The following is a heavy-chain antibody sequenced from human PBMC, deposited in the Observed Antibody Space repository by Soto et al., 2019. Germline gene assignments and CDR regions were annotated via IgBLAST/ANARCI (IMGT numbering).Heavy chain of an antibody. V-gene: IGHV4-31*03. CDR1: GGSISSGGYY. CDR3: ARGRSGITMIVVSAFDI. CDR2: IYYSGST. J-gene: IGHJ3*02. Sequence: QVQLQESGPGLVKPSQTLPLTCTVSGGSISSGGYYWSWIRQHPGKGLEWIGYIYYSGSTYYNPSLKSRVTISVDTSKNQFSLKLSSVTAADTDVYYCARGRSGITMIVVSAFDIWGQGTMVTVSS. D-gene: IGHD3-22*01.